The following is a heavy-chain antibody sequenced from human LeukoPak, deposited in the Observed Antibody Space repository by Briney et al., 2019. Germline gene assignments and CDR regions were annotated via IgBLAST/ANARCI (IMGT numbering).Heavy chain of an antibody. J-gene: IGHJ4*02. CDR1: GGSISSGSYY. V-gene: IGHV4-61*02. D-gene: IGHD3-3*01. CDR3: ARFIGDFWSGYPETLDY. CDR2: IYTSGGT. Sequence: PSETLSLTCTVSGGSISSGSYYWSWIRQPAGKGLEWIGRIYTSGGTNYNPSLKSRVTISVDTSKNQFSLKLSSVTAADTAVYYCARFIGDFWSGYPETLDYWGQGTLVTVSS.